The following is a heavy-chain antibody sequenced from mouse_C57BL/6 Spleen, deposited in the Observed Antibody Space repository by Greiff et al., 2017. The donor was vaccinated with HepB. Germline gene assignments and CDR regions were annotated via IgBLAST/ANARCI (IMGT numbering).Heavy chain of an antibody. CDR1: GYTFTSYT. J-gene: IGHJ1*03. V-gene: IGHV1-4*01. Sequence: VQLQQSGAEMARPGASVKMSCKASGYTFTSYTMHWVNQRPGQGLEWIGYINPSSGYTKYNQKFKDKATLTADKSSSTAYMQLSSLTSEDSAVYYCARDYGSSYCWYFDVWGTGTTVTVSS. CDR3: ARDYGSSYCWYFDV. D-gene: IGHD1-1*01. CDR2: INPSSGYT.